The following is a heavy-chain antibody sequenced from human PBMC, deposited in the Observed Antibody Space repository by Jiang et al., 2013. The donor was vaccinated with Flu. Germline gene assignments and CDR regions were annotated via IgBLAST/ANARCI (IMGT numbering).Heavy chain of an antibody. CDR2: IYHSGST. V-gene: IGHV4-38-2*02. CDR1: GYSISSGYY. Sequence: LLKPSETLSLTCAVSGYSISSGYYWGWIRQPPGKGLEWIGSIYHSGSTYYNPSLKSRVTISVDTSKNQFSLKLSSVTAADTAVYYCARDRVQYQLLGYYYYGMDVWGKGTTVTVSS. J-gene: IGHJ6*04. D-gene: IGHD2-2*01. CDR3: ARDRVQYQLLGYYYYGMDV.